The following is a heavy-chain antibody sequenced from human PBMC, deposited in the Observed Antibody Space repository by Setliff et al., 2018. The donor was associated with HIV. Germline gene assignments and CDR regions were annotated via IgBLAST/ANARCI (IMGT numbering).Heavy chain of an antibody. J-gene: IGHJ4*02. CDR3: ARVGGFFGEARPPPDY. CDR1: GGSISSGRYF. V-gene: IGHV4-61*09. D-gene: IGHD3-10*01. CDR2: IYTGGSP. Sequence: SETLSLTCTVSGGSISSGRYFWSWIRQPAGKGLEWIGHIYTGGSPNYNPSLMSRVTISIDTSKGQLSLKLNSVTAADTAVYYCARVGGFFGEARPPPDYWGQGALVTVSS.